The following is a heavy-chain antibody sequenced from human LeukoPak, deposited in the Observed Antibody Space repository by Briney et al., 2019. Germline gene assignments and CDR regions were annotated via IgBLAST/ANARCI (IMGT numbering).Heavy chain of an antibody. J-gene: IGHJ3*02. D-gene: IGHD3-10*01. Sequence: GGSLRLSCAASGFTFSSYSMNWVRQAPGKGLEWVSAISGSGGSTYYADSVKGRFTISRDNLKNTLYLQMNSLRAEDTAVYYCTRSMVRGVTPDAFDIWGQGTMVTVSS. V-gene: IGHV3-23*01. CDR2: ISGSGGST. CDR1: GFTFSSYS. CDR3: TRSMVRGVTPDAFDI.